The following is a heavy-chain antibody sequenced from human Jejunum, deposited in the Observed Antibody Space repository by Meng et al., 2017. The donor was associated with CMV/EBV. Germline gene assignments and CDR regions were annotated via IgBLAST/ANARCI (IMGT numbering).Heavy chain of an antibody. V-gene: IGHV3-9*01. J-gene: IGHJ3*02. CDR2: ISWNTGNI. D-gene: IGHD5-18*01. CDR3: AKDRAGYSYGSIDI. Sequence: GFTFEDEAMREVREAPREDLEWGSSISWNTGNIAYADSVKGRFTISRDNSKNSLYLQMNRLRAEDTALYYCAKDRAGYSYGSIDIWGQGPRVTVSS. CDR1: GFTFEDEA.